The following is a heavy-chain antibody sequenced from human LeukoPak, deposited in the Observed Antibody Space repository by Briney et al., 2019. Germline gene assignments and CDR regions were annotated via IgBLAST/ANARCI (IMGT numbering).Heavy chain of an antibody. D-gene: IGHD5-18*01. CDR3: AREEGYSYGYGAFDI. Sequence: ASETLSLTCTVSGGSISSYYWSWIRQPPGKGLEWIGYIYYSGSTSYNPSLKSRVIISVDTSKNQFSLKPSSVTAADTAVYYCAREEGYSYGYGAFDIWGQGTMVIASS. CDR1: GGSISSYY. CDR2: IYYSGST. V-gene: IGHV4-59*01. J-gene: IGHJ3*02.